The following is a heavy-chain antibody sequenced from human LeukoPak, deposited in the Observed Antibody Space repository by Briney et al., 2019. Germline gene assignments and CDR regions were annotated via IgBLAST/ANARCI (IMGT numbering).Heavy chain of an antibody. D-gene: IGHD5-18*01. CDR3: ARGNTAMVT. V-gene: IGHV3-33*01. CDR1: GFTFSSYG. CDR2: IWYDGSNK. Sequence: PGGSRRLSCAASGFTFSSYGMHGGRQAPGKGRGWVAVIWYDGSNKYYADSVKGRFTISRDSSKNTLYLQMNSLRAEDTAVYYCARGNTAMVTWGQGTLVTVSS. J-gene: IGHJ4*02.